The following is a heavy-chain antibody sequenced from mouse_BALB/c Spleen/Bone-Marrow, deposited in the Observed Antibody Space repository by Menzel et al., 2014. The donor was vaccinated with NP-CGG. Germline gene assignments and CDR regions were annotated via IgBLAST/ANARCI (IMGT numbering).Heavy chain of an antibody. D-gene: IGHD1-1*01. CDR3: ASYYYGSAWFAY. CDR1: GFNIKDTY. Sequence: EVNLVESGAELVKPGASVKLSCTASGFNIKDTYMHWVKQRPEQGLEWIGRIDPANGNTKYDPKFQGKATITADTSSNTAYLQLSSLTSEDTAVYYCASYYYGSAWFAYWGQGTLVTVSA. J-gene: IGHJ3*01. V-gene: IGHV14-3*02. CDR2: IDPANGNT.